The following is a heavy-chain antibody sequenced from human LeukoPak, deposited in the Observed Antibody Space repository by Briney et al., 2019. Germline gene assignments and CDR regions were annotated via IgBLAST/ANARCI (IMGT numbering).Heavy chain of an antibody. Sequence: GASVKVSCKASGYTFTGYYMHWVRQAPGQGLEWMGIINPTSGSTAYTQKFQGRVTMTRDTSTSTVYMELSSLRSDDTAVYYCARLGYYYDSLGHYDYWGQGTLVIVSS. J-gene: IGHJ4*02. CDR3: ARLGYYYDSLGHYDY. CDR2: INPTSGST. D-gene: IGHD3-22*01. CDR1: GYTFTGYY. V-gene: IGHV1-46*01.